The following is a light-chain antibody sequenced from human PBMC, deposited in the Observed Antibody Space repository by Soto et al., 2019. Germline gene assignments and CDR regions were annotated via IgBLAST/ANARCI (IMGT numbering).Light chain of an antibody. V-gene: IGKV1-39*01. Sequence: DIQMTQSPSSLSASVGDRVTITCRASQSISIYLNWYQQKPGKAPKLLIYAASSLQSGVPSRFSADGSGTDFTLTISSLQPEDFATYYCQQSSSTPPFTVGPGTKVDSK. CDR2: AAS. J-gene: IGKJ3*01. CDR3: QQSSSTPPFT. CDR1: QSISIY.